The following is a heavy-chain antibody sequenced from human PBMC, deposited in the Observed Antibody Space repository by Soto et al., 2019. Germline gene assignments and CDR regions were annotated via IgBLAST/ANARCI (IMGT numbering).Heavy chain of an antibody. J-gene: IGHJ4*02. CDR1: GFTFSSYA. CDR2: ISGSGGST. Sequence: GGSLRLSCAASGFTFSSYAMSWVRQAPGKGLEWVSAISGSGGSTYYADSVKGRFTISRDNSKNTLYLQMNSLRAEDTAVYYCAKAQFFYDSSGYYFDYWGQGTLVTVSS. CDR3: AKAQFFYDSSGYYFDY. D-gene: IGHD3-22*01. V-gene: IGHV3-23*01.